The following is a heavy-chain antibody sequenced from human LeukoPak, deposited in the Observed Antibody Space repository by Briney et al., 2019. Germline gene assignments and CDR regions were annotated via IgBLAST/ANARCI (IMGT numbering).Heavy chain of an antibody. V-gene: IGHV3-23*01. CDR2: ISGSGGST. CDR3: ARDKSGTRNYGGNSYYFDY. Sequence: GGSLRLSCAASGFTFSSYAMSWVRQAPGKGLEWVLAISGSGGSTYYADSVKGRFTISRDNSKNTLYLQMNSLRAEDTAVYYCARDKSGTRNYGGNSYYFDYWGQGTLVTVSS. D-gene: IGHD4-23*01. CDR1: GFTFSSYA. J-gene: IGHJ4*02.